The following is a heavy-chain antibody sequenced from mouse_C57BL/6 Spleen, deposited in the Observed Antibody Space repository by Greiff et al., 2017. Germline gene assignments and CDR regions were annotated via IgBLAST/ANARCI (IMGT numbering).Heavy chain of an antibody. V-gene: IGHV1-69*01. CDR1: GYTFTSYW. CDR2: IDPSDSYT. CDR3: ARRDYGRSYVIDY. J-gene: IGHJ2*01. Sequence: QVQLKQPGAELVMPGASVKLSCKASGYTFTSYWMHWVKQRPGQGLEWIGEIDPSDSYTNYNQKFKGKSTLTVDKSSSTAYMQLSSLTSEDSAVYYCARRDYGRSYVIDYWGQGTTLTVSS. D-gene: IGHD1-1*01.